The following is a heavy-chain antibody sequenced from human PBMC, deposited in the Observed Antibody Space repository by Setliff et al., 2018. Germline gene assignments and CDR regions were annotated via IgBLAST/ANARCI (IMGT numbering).Heavy chain of an antibody. CDR3: ARDSGLATDY. V-gene: IGHV3-21*04. D-gene: IGHD6-19*01. J-gene: IGHJ4*02. CDR1: GFTFSSYS. CDR2: ISPSSSHI. Sequence: PGGSLRLSCEASGFTFSSYSMIWVRQAPGTGLEWVSSISPSSSHIYYADSAEGRFTISRDNAKNSLYLQMNSLRVEDTAVYYCARDSGLATDYWGQGTLVTVSS.